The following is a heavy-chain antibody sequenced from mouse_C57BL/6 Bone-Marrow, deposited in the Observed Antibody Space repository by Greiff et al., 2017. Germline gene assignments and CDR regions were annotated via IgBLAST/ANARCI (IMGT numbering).Heavy chain of an antibody. CDR2: ISNGGGST. D-gene: IGHD1-1*01. Sequence: DVMLVESGGGLVQPGGSLKLSCAASGFTFSDYYMYWVRQTPEKRLEWVAYISNGGGSTYYPDTVKGRFTISRDNAKNTLYLQMSRLKSEDTAMYYCARRGSSRAWFAYWGQGTLVTVSA. V-gene: IGHV5-12*01. J-gene: IGHJ3*01. CDR3: ARRGSSRAWFAY. CDR1: GFTFSDYY.